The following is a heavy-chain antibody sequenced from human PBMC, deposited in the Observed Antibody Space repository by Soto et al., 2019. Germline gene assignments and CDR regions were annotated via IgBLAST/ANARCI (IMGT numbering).Heavy chain of an antibody. Sequence: PSETLSLTCTVSGGSISSGGYYWSWIRQHPGKGLEWIGYIYYSGSTYYNPSLKSRVTISVDTSKNQFSLKLSSVTAADTAVYYCARALYCSGGSCYSFAMGDYYYGMDVWGQGTTVTVSS. CDR3: ARALYCSGGSCYSFAMGDYYYGMDV. V-gene: IGHV4-31*03. CDR2: IYYSGST. J-gene: IGHJ6*02. CDR1: GGSISSGGYY. D-gene: IGHD2-15*01.